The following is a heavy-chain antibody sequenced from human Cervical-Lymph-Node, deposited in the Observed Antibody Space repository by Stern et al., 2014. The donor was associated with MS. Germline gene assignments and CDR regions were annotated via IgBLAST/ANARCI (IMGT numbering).Heavy chain of an antibody. V-gene: IGHV1-2*02. CDR3: ARRGIGDLPGDAFDI. D-gene: IGHD2-2*01. CDR2: INPKTGGT. J-gene: IGHJ3*02. Sequence: QVQLVQSGAEVKKPGASVKVSCKASGYTFTGYYMHWVRQAPGQGLEWMGWINPKTGGTNYAQKFQGRVTMTRDTSISTAYMELSRLRSDDTAVYYCARRGIGDLPGDAFDIWGQGTLVTVSS. CDR1: GYTFTGYY.